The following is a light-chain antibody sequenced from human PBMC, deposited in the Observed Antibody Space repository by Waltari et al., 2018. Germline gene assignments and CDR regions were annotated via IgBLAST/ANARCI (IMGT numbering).Light chain of an antibody. J-gene: IGLJ2*01. Sequence: QSALTQPASVSGSPGQSITISCPGTSRDVGGYTYVSWYQQHPGKAPKLMIYEVSNRPSGVSNRFSGSKSGNTASLTISGLQAEDEADYYCSSYTSSSALFGGGTKLTVL. CDR2: EVS. V-gene: IGLV2-14*01. CDR3: SSYTSSSAL. CDR1: SRDVGGYTY.